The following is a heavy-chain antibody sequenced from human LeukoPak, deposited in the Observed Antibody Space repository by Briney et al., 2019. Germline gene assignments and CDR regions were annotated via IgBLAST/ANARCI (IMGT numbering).Heavy chain of an antibody. CDR3: ARDHDILTGYLDY. J-gene: IGHJ4*02. Sequence: SVKVSCKASGGTFSSYAISWVRQAPGQGLEWMGGIIPIFGTANYAQKFQGRVTITMDESTSTAYMELSSLRSEDTAVYYCARDHDILTGYLDYWGQGTLVTVSS. V-gene: IGHV1-69*05. D-gene: IGHD3-9*01. CDR1: GGTFSSYA. CDR2: IIPIFGTA.